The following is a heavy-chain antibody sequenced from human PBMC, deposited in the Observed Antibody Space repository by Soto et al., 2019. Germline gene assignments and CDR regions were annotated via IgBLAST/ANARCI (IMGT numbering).Heavy chain of an antibody. Sequence: VGSLRLSCAASGFSVSSNSMSWVRQAPGKGLEWVSVIHSDVTTYYADSVKGRFIISRDNSKDTLYLQMNRLRAEDTAVYYCARELSGSWYNWFDPWGQGTLVTVSS. CDR1: GFSVSSNS. V-gene: IGHV3-53*01. CDR3: ARELSGSWYNWFDP. D-gene: IGHD5-12*01. J-gene: IGHJ5*02. CDR2: IHSDVTT.